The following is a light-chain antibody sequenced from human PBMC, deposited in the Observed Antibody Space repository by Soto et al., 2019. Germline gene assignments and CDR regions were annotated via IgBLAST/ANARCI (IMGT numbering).Light chain of an antibody. V-gene: IGKV1-27*01. J-gene: IGKJ1*01. CDR2: AAS. CDR1: QGISDY. CDR3: QKYDRAPRT. Sequence: DIQMTQSPSSLSASIGDRVTITCRASQGISDYLAWYQQKPGKVPKLLIYAASTLHSGVPSRFSGSGSGTDFTRTISSLQPDDVATYYCQKYDRAPRTFGQGTKVEIK.